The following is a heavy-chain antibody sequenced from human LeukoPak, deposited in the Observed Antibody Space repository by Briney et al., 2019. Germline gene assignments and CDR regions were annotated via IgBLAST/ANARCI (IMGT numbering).Heavy chain of an antibody. J-gene: IGHJ5*02. V-gene: IGHV1-69*05. CDR1: GCTFSSYA. CDR2: IIPIFGTA. D-gene: IGHD6-19*01. CDR3: AIGIAVAGTGNWFDP. Sequence: GASVKVSCKASGCTFSSYAISWVRQAPGQGLEWMGGIIPIFGTANYAQKFQGRVTITTDESTSTAYMELSSLRSEDTAVYYCAIGIAVAGTGNWFDPWGQGTLVTVSS.